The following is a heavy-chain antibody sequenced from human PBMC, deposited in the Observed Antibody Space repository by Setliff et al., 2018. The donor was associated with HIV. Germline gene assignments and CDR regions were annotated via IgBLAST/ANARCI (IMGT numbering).Heavy chain of an antibody. CDR1: GFTFTNSA. J-gene: IGHJ3*02. Sequence: SVKVSCKASGFTFTNSAVQWVRQARGQRLEWIGWIVVGSGNTNYAQKFQERVTITRGMSTSRAYMELSGLRTEDTAVYYCAADPQTGTTSYDAFDIWGQGTVVTVSS. V-gene: IGHV1-58*01. D-gene: IGHD1-7*01. CDR3: AADPQTGTTSYDAFDI. CDR2: IVVGSGNT.